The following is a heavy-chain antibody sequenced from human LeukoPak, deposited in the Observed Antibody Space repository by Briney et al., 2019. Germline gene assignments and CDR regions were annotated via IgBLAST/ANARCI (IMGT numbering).Heavy chain of an antibody. CDR2: IIPILGII. J-gene: IGHJ3*02. CDR3: ARDQSPHYYDSSGYTDDAFDI. Sequence: SVKVSCKASGGTFSSYAISWVRQAPGQGLEWMGRIIPILGIINYAQKFQGRVTITADKSTSTAYMELSSLRSEDTAVYYCARDQSPHYYDSSGYTDDAFDIWGQGTMVTVSS. V-gene: IGHV1-69*04. D-gene: IGHD3-22*01. CDR1: GGTFSSYA.